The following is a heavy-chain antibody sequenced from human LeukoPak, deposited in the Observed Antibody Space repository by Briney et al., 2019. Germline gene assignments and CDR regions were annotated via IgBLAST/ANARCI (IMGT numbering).Heavy chain of an antibody. J-gene: IGHJ4*02. V-gene: IGHV4-4*09. D-gene: IGHD1-1*01. CDR1: RGSISTYY. CDR2: ISTGGST. CDR3: ARRRTTGTTGYFDY. Sequence: SETLSLTCTISRGSISTYYWSWIRRPPGKGLEWIGYISTGGSTNYNPSLKSRVTISVDTSKNQFSLNLSSVTAADTAVYYCARRRTTGTTGYFDYWGQGALVTVSS.